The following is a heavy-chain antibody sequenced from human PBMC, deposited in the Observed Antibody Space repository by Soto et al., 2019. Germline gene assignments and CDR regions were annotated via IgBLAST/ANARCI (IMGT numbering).Heavy chain of an antibody. V-gene: IGHV3-23*01. CDR1: GFTFSSYA. J-gene: IGHJ3*02. CDR3: AKAFGYSYGHDAFDI. D-gene: IGHD5-18*01. Sequence: PGGSLRLSCVASGFTFSSYAMSWVRQAPGKGLEWVSAISGSGGSTYYADSVKGRFTISRDNSKNTLYLQMNSLRAEDTAVYYCAKAFGYSYGHDAFDIWGQGTMVTVSS. CDR2: ISGSGGST.